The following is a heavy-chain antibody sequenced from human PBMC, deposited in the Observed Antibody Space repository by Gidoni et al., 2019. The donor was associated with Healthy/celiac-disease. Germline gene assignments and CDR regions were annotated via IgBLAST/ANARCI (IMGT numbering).Heavy chain of an antibody. CDR3: ASPMSLWY. CDR1: GLTFSSYW. J-gene: IGHJ4*02. Sequence: EVQLVESGGGLVQPGGSLRLPRAASGLTFSSYWLSWVRQAAGKALEWVANIKQDGSEKYYVDSVKGRFTISRDNAKNSLYLQMNSLRAEDTAVYYCASPMSLWYWGQGTLVTVSS. D-gene: IGHD3-10*01. CDR2: IKQDGSEK. V-gene: IGHV3-7*01.